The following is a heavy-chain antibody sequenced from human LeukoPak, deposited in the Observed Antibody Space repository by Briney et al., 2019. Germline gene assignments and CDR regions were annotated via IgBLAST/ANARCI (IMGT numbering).Heavy chain of an antibody. CDR2: ISYDGSNK. D-gene: IGHD3-10*01. CDR1: GFTFSSYG. Sequence: GGSLRLSCAASGFTFSSYGMHWVRQAPGKGLEWVAVISYDGSNKYYADSVKGRFTISRENSKNTLYLQMNSLRAEDTAVYYCAKEVLTMVRGVPSLGAFDIWGQGTMVTVSS. V-gene: IGHV3-30*18. CDR3: AKEVLTMVRGVPSLGAFDI. J-gene: IGHJ3*02.